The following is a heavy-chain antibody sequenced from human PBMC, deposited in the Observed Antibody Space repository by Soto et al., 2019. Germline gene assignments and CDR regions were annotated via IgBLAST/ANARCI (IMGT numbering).Heavy chain of an antibody. D-gene: IGHD3-3*01. J-gene: IGHJ6*02. CDR2: ISAYNGNT. V-gene: IGHV1-18*01. Sequence: ASVKVSFKASGYTFPSYGISCVRQAPGQGLEWMGWISAYNGNTNYAQKLQGRVTMTTDTSTSTAYMELRSLRSDDTAVYYCARDGPPNYYDFWSGPPVGMDVWGQGTTVTVSS. CDR3: ARDGPPNYYDFWSGPPVGMDV. CDR1: GYTFPSYG.